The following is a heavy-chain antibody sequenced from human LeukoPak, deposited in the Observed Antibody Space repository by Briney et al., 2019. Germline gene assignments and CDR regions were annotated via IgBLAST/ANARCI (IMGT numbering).Heavy chain of an antibody. CDR1: GFTFSSYW. D-gene: IGHD3-22*01. CDR3: AREKAYYYDSSGYYPNWFDP. J-gene: IGHJ5*02. CDR2: IKQDGSEK. Sequence: GGSLRLSCAASGFTFSSYWMSWVRQAPGKGLEWVANIKQDGSEKYYVDSVKGRFTISRDNAKNSLYLQMNSLRAEDTAVYYCAREKAYYYDSSGYYPNWFDPWGQGTLVTVSS. V-gene: IGHV3-7*01.